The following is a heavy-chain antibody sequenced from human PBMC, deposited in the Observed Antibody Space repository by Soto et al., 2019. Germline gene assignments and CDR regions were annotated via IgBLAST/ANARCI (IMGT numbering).Heavy chain of an antibody. V-gene: IGHV3-23*01. CDR3: AKDYYYYGTDV. Sequence: EEQPLESGGGLVQPGGSLRLSCAASGFTFSSFEMRWVRQAPGKGLEWVSGMSGSGGSTYYADSVKGRFTISRDNSKNTLYLQMNRLGAEEAAVYYCAKDYYYYGTDVWGQGTTVTVSS. J-gene: IGHJ6*02. CDR1: GFTFSSFE. CDR2: MSGSGGST.